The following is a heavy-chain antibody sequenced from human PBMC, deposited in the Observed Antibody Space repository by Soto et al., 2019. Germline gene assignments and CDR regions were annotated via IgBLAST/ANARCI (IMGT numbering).Heavy chain of an antibody. CDR2: VSSGSTYI. Sequence: GGSLRLSCAASGFSFSSYSMTWVRQAPGRGLEWVSSVSSGSTYIYYTDSVKGRFTISRDNAKNSLYLQMNSLRAEDTAVYYCARWVTGTYRDLDYWGQGTLVTVSS. CDR3: ARWVTGTYRDLDY. CDR1: GFSFSSYS. D-gene: IGHD1-26*01. V-gene: IGHV3-21*01. J-gene: IGHJ4*02.